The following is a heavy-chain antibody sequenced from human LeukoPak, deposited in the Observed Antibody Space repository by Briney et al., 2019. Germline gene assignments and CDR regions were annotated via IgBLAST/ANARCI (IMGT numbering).Heavy chain of an antibody. CDR3: ARDTSVYGGNSAYWFDP. J-gene: IGHJ5*02. D-gene: IGHD4-23*01. CDR2: IIPIFGTA. CDR1: GGTFSSYA. V-gene: IGHV1-69*05. Sequence: GASVKVSCKASGGTFSSYAISWVRQAPGQGLEWMGGIIPIFGTANYAQKFQGRVTITTDESTSTAYMELSGLRSEDTAVYYCARDTSVYGGNSAYWFDPWGQGTLVTVSS.